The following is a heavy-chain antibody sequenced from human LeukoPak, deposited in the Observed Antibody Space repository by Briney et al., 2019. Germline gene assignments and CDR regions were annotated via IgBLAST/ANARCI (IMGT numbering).Heavy chain of an antibody. D-gene: IGHD3-3*01. CDR1: GFSFSTSA. CDR2: ISDNGADT. Sequence: GGSLRLSRAASGFSFSTSAMHWVRQTPGKGLEYVSAISDNGADTYYADSVKGRFSISRDNSKSTLYLQMGSLRVEDMAVYYCARERLGVLTFDDALDIWGQGTMVTVSS. CDR3: ARERLGVLTFDDALDI. J-gene: IGHJ3*02. V-gene: IGHV3-64*02.